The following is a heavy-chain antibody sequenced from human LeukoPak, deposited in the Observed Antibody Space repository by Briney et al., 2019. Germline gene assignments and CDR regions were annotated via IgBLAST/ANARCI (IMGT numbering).Heavy chain of an antibody. D-gene: IGHD5-12*01. J-gene: IGHJ5*02. CDR3: ARRRAATITSIYWFDP. V-gene: IGHV4-39*02. Sequence: PSETLSLTCTVSGGSITSSSYYWGWIRQPPGKGLEWIGSISYSGSTYYNPSLKRLVTISVDTSNNHFSLKLTSVTAADTAVYYCARRRAATITSIYWFDPWGQGTLVTVS. CDR2: ISYSGST. CDR1: GGSITSSSYY.